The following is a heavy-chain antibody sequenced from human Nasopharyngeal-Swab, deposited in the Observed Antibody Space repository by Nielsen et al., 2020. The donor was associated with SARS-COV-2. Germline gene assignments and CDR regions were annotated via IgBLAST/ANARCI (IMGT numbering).Heavy chain of an antibody. J-gene: IGHJ4*02. Sequence: GESLKISCAASGFTFSSYWMHWVRQAPGKGLVWVSRINSDGSSTSYADSVKGRSTISRDNAKNTLYLQMNSLRAEDTAVYYCGVAGGYWGQGTLVTVSS. CDR1: GFTFSSYW. V-gene: IGHV3-74*01. CDR3: GVAGGY. CDR2: INSDGSST. D-gene: IGHD3-10*01.